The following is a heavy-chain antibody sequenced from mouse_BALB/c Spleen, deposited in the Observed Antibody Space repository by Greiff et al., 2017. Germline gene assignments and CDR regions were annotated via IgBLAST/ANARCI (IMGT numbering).Heavy chain of an antibody. V-gene: IGHV5-17*02. CDR1: GFTFSSFG. CDR3: ARELTYYFDY. J-gene: IGHJ2*01. Sequence: EVKLVESGGGLVQPGGSRKLSCAASGFTFSSFGMHWVRQAPEKGLEWVAYISSGSSTIYFADTVKGRFTISRDNPKNTLFLQMTSLRSEDTAMYYCARELTYYFDYWGQGTTLTVSS. D-gene: IGHD4-1*01. CDR2: ISSGSSTI.